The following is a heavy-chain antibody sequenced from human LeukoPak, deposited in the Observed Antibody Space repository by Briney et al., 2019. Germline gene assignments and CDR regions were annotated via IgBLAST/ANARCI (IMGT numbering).Heavy chain of an antibody. Sequence: PGGSLRLSCAASGVTFDDFAMHWVRQVPGKGLEWVSSISWNSDSIGYAGSVKGRFTISRDNAKNSLYLQMNGLRAEDTALYYCAKDGPAYYYSSGSRRPWYFDLWGRGTLVTVSS. CDR2: ISWNSDSI. V-gene: IGHV3-9*01. CDR3: AKDGPAYYYSSGSRRPWYFDL. J-gene: IGHJ2*01. CDR1: GVTFDDFA. D-gene: IGHD3-10*01.